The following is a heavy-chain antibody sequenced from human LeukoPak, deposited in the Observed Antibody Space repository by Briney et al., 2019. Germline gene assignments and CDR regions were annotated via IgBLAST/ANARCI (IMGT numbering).Heavy chain of an antibody. CDR3: AVGRRTDFDY. V-gene: IGHV1-2*02. D-gene: IGHD1-26*01. Sequence: GASVKASCKASGYTFTDYYIHWVRQAPGQGLEWMGWINPNSSGTNYPQNFQGSVTMTRDTYITTAYMDLSRLRLDDTALYYCAVGRRTDFDYWGQGTLVTVSS. CDR1: GYTFTDYY. CDR2: INPNSSGT. J-gene: IGHJ4*02.